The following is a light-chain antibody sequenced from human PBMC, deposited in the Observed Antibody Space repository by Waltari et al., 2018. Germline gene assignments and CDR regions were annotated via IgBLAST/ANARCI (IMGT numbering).Light chain of an antibody. CDR2: GTS. CDR3: QQYDGEVVT. Sequence: EIVLTQSPGTLSLSPRERATLSCRASQSVTSISLTLYQRKRGRAPRHLIYGTSSWATGIPDRFSGSGSGEDFTLTISRQEPEDFAVYYCQQYDGEVVTFGGGTKVEI. V-gene: IGKV3-20*01. J-gene: IGKJ4*01. CDR1: QSVTSIS.